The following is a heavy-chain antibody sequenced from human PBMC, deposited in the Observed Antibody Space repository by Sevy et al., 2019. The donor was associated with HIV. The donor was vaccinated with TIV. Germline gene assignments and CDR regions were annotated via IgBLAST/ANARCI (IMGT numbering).Heavy chain of an antibody. J-gene: IGHJ5*01. CDR1: SGSISSSSYY. Sequence: SETLSLTCTVSSGSISSSSYYWGWIRQSPGKGLEWIASIDYIGTTYYNLALKSRVTITGERSKNEVSLNWRFVTAADAAVYYCARYLRGDHAGGFDFWGQGTPVTVSS. CDR3: ARYLRGDHAGGFDF. CDR2: IDYIGTT. V-gene: IGHV4-39*01. D-gene: IGHD4-17*01.